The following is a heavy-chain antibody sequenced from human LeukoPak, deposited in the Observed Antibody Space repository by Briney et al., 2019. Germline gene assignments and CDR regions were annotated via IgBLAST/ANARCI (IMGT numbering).Heavy chain of an antibody. CDR2: IWYDGSNK. CDR3: ARDQVVRKRGFDY. V-gene: IGHV3-33*01. D-gene: IGHD3-10*01. CDR1: GFTFSSYG. Sequence: GGSLRLSCAASGFTFSSYGMHWVRQAPGKGLEWVAVIWYDGSNKYYADSVKGRFTISRDNSKNTLYLQMNSLRAEDTAVYYCARDQVVRKRGFDYWGQGTLVTASS. J-gene: IGHJ4*02.